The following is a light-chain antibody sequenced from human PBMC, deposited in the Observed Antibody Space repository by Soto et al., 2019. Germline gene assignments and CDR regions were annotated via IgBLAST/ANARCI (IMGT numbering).Light chain of an antibody. CDR3: QQFYNYPRT. CDR1: QDIGTY. Sequence: AIRMTQSPSSFSASTGDRVSITCRATQDIGTYLAWYQQIPGKAPKLLIYDASTLQTGVPSRFSGSGSGTDFTLTISYLQSEDLGTYYCQQFYNYPRTFGKGTKV. J-gene: IGKJ1*01. V-gene: IGKV1-8*01. CDR2: DAS.